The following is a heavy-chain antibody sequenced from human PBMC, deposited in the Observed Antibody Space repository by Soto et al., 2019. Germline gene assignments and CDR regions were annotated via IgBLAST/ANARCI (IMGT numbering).Heavy chain of an antibody. CDR2: IYHSGST. J-gene: IGHJ6*02. V-gene: IGHV4-4*02. Sequence: PSETLSLTCAVSGGSISSSNWWSWVRQPPGKGLEWIGEIYHSGSTNYNPSLKSRVTISVDKSKNQFSLKLSSVTAADTAVYYCARDGAIFGVDHYYYYGMDVWGQGTTVTVSS. D-gene: IGHD3-3*01. CDR3: ARDGAIFGVDHYYYYGMDV. CDR1: GGSISSSNW.